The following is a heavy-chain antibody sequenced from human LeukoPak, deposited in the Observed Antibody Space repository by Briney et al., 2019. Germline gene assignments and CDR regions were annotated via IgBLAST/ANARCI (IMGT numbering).Heavy chain of an antibody. CDR2: ISSSSSYI. J-gene: IGHJ4*02. V-gene: IGHV3-21*01. Sequence: GGSLRLSCAASGFTLSSYSMNWVRQAPGKGLEWVSSISSSSSYIYYADSVKGRFTISRDNAKNSLYLQMNSLRAEDTAVYYCAREESYYDYVWGSYRPYYFDYWGQGTLVTVSS. CDR1: GFTLSSYS. D-gene: IGHD3-16*02. CDR3: AREESYYDYVWGSYRPYYFDY.